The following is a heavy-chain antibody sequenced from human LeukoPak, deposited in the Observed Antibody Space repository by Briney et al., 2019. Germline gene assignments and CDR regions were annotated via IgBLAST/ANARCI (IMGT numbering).Heavy chain of an antibody. CDR1: GGSISSGGYY. CDR2: IYYRGST. CDR3: ARVGTDYGASVNWFDP. V-gene: IGHV4-31*03. J-gene: IGHJ5*02. Sequence: SETLSLTCTVSGGSISSGGYYWSWIRQHPGKGLEWIGYIYYRGSTYYNPSLKSRVTISVDTSKNQFSLKLSSVTAADTAVYYCARVGTDYGASVNWFDPWGQGTLVTVSS. D-gene: IGHD4/OR15-4a*01.